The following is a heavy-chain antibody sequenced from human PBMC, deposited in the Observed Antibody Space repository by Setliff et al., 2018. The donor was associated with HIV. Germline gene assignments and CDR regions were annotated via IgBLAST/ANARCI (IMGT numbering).Heavy chain of an antibody. CDR3: ARDLIGRKRHSSTPSDYYYYGMDV. CDR2: ISSSGTTI. D-gene: IGHD6-13*01. V-gene: IGHV3-11*04. CDR1: GYSISSGYY. J-gene: IGHJ6*02. Sequence: LSLTCAVSGYSISSGYYWGWIRQAPGKGLEWVSYISSSGTTIYYADSVKGRFTISRDNAKNSLYLQMNSLRAEDTAVYYCARDLIGRKRHSSTPSDYYYYGMDVWGQGTTVTVSS.